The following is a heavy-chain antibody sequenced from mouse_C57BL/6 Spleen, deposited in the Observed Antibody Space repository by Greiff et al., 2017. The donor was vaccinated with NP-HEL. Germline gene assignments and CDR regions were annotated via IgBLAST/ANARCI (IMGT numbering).Heavy chain of an antibody. D-gene: IGHD2-4*01. CDR3: ARGNYDYDEGNWYFDV. CDR2: ISDGGSYT. V-gene: IGHV5-4*03. J-gene: IGHJ1*03. CDR1: GFTFSSYA. Sequence: EVMLVESGGGLVKPGGSLKLSCAASGFTFSSYAMSWVRQTPEKRLEWVATISDGGSYTYYPDNVKGRFTISRDNAKNNLYLQMSHLKSEDTAMYYCARGNYDYDEGNWYFDVWGTGTTVTVSS.